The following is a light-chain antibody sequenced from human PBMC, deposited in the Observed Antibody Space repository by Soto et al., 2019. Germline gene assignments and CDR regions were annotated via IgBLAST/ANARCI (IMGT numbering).Light chain of an antibody. CDR1: SSDVGGYNY. CDR2: EVT. CDR3: PSYAGNNVI. J-gene: IGLJ2*01. V-gene: IGLV2-8*01. Sequence: QSALTQPPSASGSPGQSVAISCTGTSSDVGGYNYVSWFQQHPGKAPKLMIYEVTKRPSGVPDRFSGSKSGNTASLTVSGLQADYEADYFCPSYAGNNVIFGGGTKLTLL.